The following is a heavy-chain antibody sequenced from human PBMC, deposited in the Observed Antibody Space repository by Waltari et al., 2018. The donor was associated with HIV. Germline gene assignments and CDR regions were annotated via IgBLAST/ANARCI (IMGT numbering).Heavy chain of an antibody. J-gene: IGHJ4*02. V-gene: IGHV3-48*03. Sequence: EVQLVESGGGLVQPGGSLRLSCVASGFTFSSYEMNWVRQAPGKGLVCVSYISSSGSTIYYADSVKGRFTISRDNAKNSLYLQMNSLRAEDTAVYYCARDWGSGSYRWGQGTLVTVSS. CDR2: ISSSGSTI. D-gene: IGHD3-10*01. CDR1: GFTFSSYE. CDR3: ARDWGSGSYR.